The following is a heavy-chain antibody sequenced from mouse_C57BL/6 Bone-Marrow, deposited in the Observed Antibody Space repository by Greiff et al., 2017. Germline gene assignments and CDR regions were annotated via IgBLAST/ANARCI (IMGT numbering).Heavy chain of an antibody. D-gene: IGHD2-1*01. CDR2: IYPGGGYT. Sequence: VKLMESGAELVRPGTSVKMSCKASGYTFTNYWIGWAKQRPGHGLEWIGDIYPGGGYTNYNQKFKGKSTLTVDKSSSTAYMQLSSLTSEDSAVYYCARYYGNYVGAMDYWGQGTSVTVSS. J-gene: IGHJ4*01. V-gene: IGHV1-63*01. CDR1: GYTFTNYW. CDR3: ARYYGNYVGAMDY.